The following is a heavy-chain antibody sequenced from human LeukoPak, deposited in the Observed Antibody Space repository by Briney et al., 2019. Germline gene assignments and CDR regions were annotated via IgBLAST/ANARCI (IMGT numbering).Heavy chain of an antibody. CDR2: INHSGST. D-gene: IGHD6-13*01. J-gene: IGHJ2*01. Sequence: SETLSLTCAVYGGSFSGYYWTWIRQPPDKGLEWIGEINHSGSTNYNPSLKSRVTISVDTSKNQFSLKLSSVTAADTAVYYCARESREAASGTYWYFDLWGRGTLVTVSS. CDR1: GGSFSGYY. V-gene: IGHV4-34*01. CDR3: ARESREAASGTYWYFDL.